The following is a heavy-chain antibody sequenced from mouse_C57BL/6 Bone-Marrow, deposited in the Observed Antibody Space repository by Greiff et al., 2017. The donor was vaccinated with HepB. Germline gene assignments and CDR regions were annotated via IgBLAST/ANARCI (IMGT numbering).Heavy chain of an antibody. J-gene: IGHJ3*01. V-gene: IGHV12-3*01. CDR2: ITHSGET. CDR1: GFPIASGYY. D-gene: IGHD1-1*01. CDR3: AGDPLCYGSSLAWFAY. Sequence: QLQESGPGLVKPSQSLFLTCSITGFPIASGYYWIWIRQSPGKPLEWMGYITHSGETFYNPSLQSPISITRETSKNQFSLQLNSVTTEDTAMYYCAGDPLCYGSSLAWFAYWGQGTLVTVSA.